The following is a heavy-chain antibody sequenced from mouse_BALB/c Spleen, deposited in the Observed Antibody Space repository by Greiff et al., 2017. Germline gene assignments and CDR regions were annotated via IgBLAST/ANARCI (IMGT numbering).Heavy chain of an antibody. CDR1: GYTFTSYT. CDR2: INPSSGYT. Sequence: VQLQESGAELARPGASVKMSCKASGYTFTSYTMHWVKQRPGQGLEWIGYINPSSGYTNYNQKFKDKATLTADKSSSTAYMQLSSLTSEDSAVYYCARWYYGYDDAMDYWGQGTSVTVSS. CDR3: ARWYYGYDDAMDY. J-gene: IGHJ4*01. D-gene: IGHD2-2*01. V-gene: IGHV1-4*01.